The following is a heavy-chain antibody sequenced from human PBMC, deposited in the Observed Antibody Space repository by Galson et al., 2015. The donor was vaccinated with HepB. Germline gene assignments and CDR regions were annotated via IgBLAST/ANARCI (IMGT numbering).Heavy chain of an antibody. CDR1: GYTFTSYY. V-gene: IGHV1-46*01. CDR2: INPSGGST. J-gene: IGHJ4*02. CDR3: ARGLSTTGSETEFDY. D-gene: IGHD1-1*01. Sequence: SVKVSCKTSGYTFTSYYMHWVRQAPGQGLEWMGIINPSGGSTSYAQKFQGRVTMTRDTSTSTVYMELSSLRSEDTAVYYCARGLSTTGSETEFDYWGQGTLATVSS.